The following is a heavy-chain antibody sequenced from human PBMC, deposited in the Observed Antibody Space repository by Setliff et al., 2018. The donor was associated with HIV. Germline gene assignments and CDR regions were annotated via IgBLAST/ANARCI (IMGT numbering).Heavy chain of an antibody. J-gene: IGHJ4*02. Sequence: TGGSLRLSCAASGFTFINFGLSWVRQAPGKGLEWVSTITGFGGRTYYADSVKGRFTISKDTSNNTLYLQMNSLRADDTALYYCANSTARPPFGCWGQGALGTVFS. CDR3: ANSTARPPFGC. D-gene: IGHD6-6*01. V-gene: IGHV3-23*01. CDR1: GFTFINFG. CDR2: ITGFGGRT.